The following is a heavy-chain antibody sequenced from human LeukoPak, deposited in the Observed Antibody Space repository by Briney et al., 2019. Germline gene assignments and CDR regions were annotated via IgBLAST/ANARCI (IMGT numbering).Heavy chain of an antibody. J-gene: IGHJ6*02. CDR2: MNNGPGAT. CDR3: AKTHYDLLDV. CDR1: GFSFSTSP. V-gene: IGHV3-23*01. Sequence: GGSLRLSCAASGFSFSTSPMSWVRQPPGKGLEWVSAMNNGPGATFYRDSVRGRFTIARDDSKSTLYLQTNSVRAEDTGTYYCAKTHYDLLDVWGQGTTVTVSS. D-gene: IGHD5-12*01.